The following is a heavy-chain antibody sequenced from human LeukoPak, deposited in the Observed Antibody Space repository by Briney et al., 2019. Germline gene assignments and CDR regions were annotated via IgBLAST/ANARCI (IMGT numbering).Heavy chain of an antibody. D-gene: IGHD1-26*01. V-gene: IGHV1-46*01. CDR1: GYTFTSYY. J-gene: IGHJ4*02. CDR3: ATVEGGSYSYFDY. CDR2: INPSGGST. Sequence: ASVKVSCKASGYTFTSYYMHWVRQAPGQGLEWMGIINPSGGSTSYAQKFQGRVTMTEDTSTDTAYMELSSLRSEDTAVYYCATVEGGSYSYFDYWGQGTLVTVSS.